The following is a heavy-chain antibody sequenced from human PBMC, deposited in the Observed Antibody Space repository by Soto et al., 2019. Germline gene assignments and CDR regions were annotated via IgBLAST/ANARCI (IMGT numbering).Heavy chain of an antibody. CDR1: GDSVSSTGAA. CDR2: TYYRSKWYN. CDR3: ARGHYYDSSGYYFGS. J-gene: IGHJ4*02. D-gene: IGHD3-22*01. V-gene: IGHV6-1*01. Sequence: SQTLSLTCAISGDSVSSTGAAWNCIIHSPSRCLEWLGRTYYRSKWYNDYAVSVKSRITINPDTSKHQFSLQLNSVTPEDTAVYYCARGHYYDSSGYYFGSWGQGTLVTVSS.